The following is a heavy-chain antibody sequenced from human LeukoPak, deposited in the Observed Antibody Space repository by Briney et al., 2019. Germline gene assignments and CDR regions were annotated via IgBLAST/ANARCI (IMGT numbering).Heavy chain of an antibody. J-gene: IGHJ6*02. V-gene: IGHV4-39*07. D-gene: IGHD7-27*01. Sequence: QPSETLSLTCTVSGASISSADYYWAWIRQPPGKGLEWIGEINHSGSTNYNPSLKSRVTISVDTSKNQFSLKLSSVTAADTAVYYCARGPRGPLGLRYYYYGMDVWGQGTTVTVSS. CDR3: ARGPRGPLGLRYYYYGMDV. CDR1: GASISSADYY. CDR2: INHSGST.